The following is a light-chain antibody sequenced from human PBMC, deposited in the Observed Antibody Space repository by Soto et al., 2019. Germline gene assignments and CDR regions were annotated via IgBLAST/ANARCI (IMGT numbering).Light chain of an antibody. V-gene: IGLV2-14*03. CDR1: GSDVGGYNH. J-gene: IGLJ2*01. CDR2: DVS. CDR3: SSYTSSSTPVV. Sequence: QSALTQPASVSGSPGQSITISCTGTGSDVGGYNHVSWYQQHPGKAPKFLIYDVSARPSGVSNRFSGSKSGNTASLTISGLQAEDEADYYCSSYTSSSTPVVFGGGTKLTVL.